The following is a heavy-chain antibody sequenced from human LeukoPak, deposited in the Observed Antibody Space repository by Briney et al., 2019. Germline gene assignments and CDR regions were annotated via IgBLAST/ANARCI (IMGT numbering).Heavy chain of an antibody. CDR2: ISYDGSNK. CDR1: GFTFSSYG. J-gene: IGHJ5*02. D-gene: IGHD3-10*01. CDR3: AKDLVMVRGVIQPLWFDP. Sequence: PGGSLRLSCAASGFTFSSYGMHWVRQAPGKGLEWVAVISYDGSNKYYADSVKGRFTISRDNSKNTLYLQMNSLRAEDTAVYYCAKDLVMVRGVIQPLWFDPWGQGTLVTVSS. V-gene: IGHV3-30*18.